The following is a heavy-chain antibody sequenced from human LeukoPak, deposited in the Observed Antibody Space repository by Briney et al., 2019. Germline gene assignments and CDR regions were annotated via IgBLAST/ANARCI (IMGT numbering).Heavy chain of an antibody. CDR2: VSYDGGTK. V-gene: IGHV3-30*18. J-gene: IGHJ3*02. CDR1: GFTFSSYG. Sequence: GGSLRLSCAASGFTFSSYGMHWVRQAPGKGLEWVAVVSYDGGTKLYAGSVKGRFTVSRDNSKSTLYLQMNSLRAEDTAVYYCAKEPIVVSGRNAFEIWGPGTMVTVSS. D-gene: IGHD6-19*01. CDR3: AKEPIVVSGRNAFEI.